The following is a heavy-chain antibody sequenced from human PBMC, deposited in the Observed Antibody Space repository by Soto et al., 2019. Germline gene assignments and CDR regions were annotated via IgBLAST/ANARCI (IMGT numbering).Heavy chain of an antibody. V-gene: IGHV4-59*01. CDR2: IYYSGST. CDR3: AGILDAFDI. Sequence: QVQLQESGPGLVKPSETLSLTCTVSGGSISSYYWSWIRQPPGKGLEWIGYIYYSGSTNYNPSLMSRVTISVDTSKNQFSLKLSSVTAADTAVYYCAGILDAFDIWGQGTMVTVSS. J-gene: IGHJ3*02. CDR1: GGSISSYY.